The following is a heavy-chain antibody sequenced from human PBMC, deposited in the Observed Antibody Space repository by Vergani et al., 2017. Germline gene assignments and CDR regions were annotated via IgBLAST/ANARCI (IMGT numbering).Heavy chain of an antibody. Sequence: EVQLVQSGAEVKKPGESLKISCKGSGYSFTSYWIGWVRQMPGKGLEWMGIIYPGDSDTRYSPSFPGQVPISADKSIIPAYLQLSSLKASDTPMYYCARRLHPSSSSYYMDVWGKGTTVTVSS. CDR3: ARRLHPSSSSYYMDV. J-gene: IGHJ6*03. D-gene: IGHD3-16*01. CDR2: IYPGDSDT. CDR1: GYSFTSYW. V-gene: IGHV5-51*03.